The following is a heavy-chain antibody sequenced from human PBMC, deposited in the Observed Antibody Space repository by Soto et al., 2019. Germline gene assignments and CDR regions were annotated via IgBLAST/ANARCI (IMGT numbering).Heavy chain of an antibody. D-gene: IGHD3-22*01. CDR1: GFTFSSYW. Sequence: PGGSLRLSCAASGFTFSSYWMHWVRQAPGKGLVWVSRINSDGSSTSYADSVKGRFTISRDNAKNTLYLQMNSLRAEDTAVYYCASFSSVDGSYVGVGGLWGQGTLVTVSS. CDR2: INSDGSST. CDR3: ASFSSVDGSYVGVGGL. J-gene: IGHJ4*02. V-gene: IGHV3-74*01.